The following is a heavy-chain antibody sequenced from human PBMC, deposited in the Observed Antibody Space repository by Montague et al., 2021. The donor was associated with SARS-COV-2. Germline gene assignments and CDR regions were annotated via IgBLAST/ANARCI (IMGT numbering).Heavy chain of an antibody. CDR1: GGSLSGYY. CDR2: ISHSGST. CDR3: ARVPYRLLFVPWYYGIDV. V-gene: IGHV4-34*01. J-gene: IGHJ6*02. D-gene: IGHD2-2*01. Sequence: SETRSLTCAVSGGSLSGYYWSWIRQPPGEGLEWIADISHSGSTSYNPSLKSRVTIAVDTSKNQFSLKLSSATAADTAVYYCARVPYRLLFVPWYYGIDVWGQGTLVTVSS.